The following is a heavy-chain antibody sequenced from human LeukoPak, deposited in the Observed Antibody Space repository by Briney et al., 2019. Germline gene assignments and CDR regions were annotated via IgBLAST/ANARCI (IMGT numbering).Heavy chain of an antibody. D-gene: IGHD2-2*01. CDR1: GYTFTGYY. V-gene: IGHV1-2*02. CDR3: ARDYRSSTTCLDY. CDR2: INPNSGGT. J-gene: IGHJ4*02. Sequence: GASVKVSCKASGYTFTGYYMHWVRQAPGQGLEWMGWINPNSGGTNYAQKFQGRVTMTRDTSISTAYMELSRLRSDDTAVYYCARDYRSSTTCLDYWGQGTLVTVSS.